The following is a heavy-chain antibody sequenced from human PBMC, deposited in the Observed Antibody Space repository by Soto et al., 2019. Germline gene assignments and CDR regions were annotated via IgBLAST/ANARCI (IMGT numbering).Heavy chain of an antibody. Sequence: QVQLVQSGAEVKKPGASVKVSCKASGYTFTSYGISWVRQAPGQGLEWMGWISAYNGNTNYAQKLQGRVTMTTDTSTSRADMELRSLRSDDTAVYYCARVVGAAAGDNRGSSDYWGQGTLGTVSS. J-gene: IGHJ4*02. CDR1: GYTFTSYG. V-gene: IGHV1-18*01. D-gene: IGHD6-13*01. CDR3: ARVVGAAAGDNRGSSDY. CDR2: ISAYNGNT.